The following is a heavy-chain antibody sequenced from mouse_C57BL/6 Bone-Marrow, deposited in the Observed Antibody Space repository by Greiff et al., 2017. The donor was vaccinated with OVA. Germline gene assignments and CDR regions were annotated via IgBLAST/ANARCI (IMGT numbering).Heavy chain of an antibody. J-gene: IGHJ1*03. D-gene: IGHD2-5*01. CDR2: IDPENGDT. V-gene: IGHV14-4*01. CDR3: TTNSNYGGYFDV. CDR1: GFNIKDDY. Sequence: EVKVVESGAELVRPGASVKLSCTASGFNIKDDYMPWVKQRPEQGLEWIGWIDPENGDTEYASKFQGKATITADTSSNTAYLQLSSLTSEDTAVYYCTTNSNYGGYFDVWGTGTTVTVSS.